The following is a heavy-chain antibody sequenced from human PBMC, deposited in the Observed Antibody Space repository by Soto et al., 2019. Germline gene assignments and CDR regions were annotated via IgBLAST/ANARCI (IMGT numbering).Heavy chain of an antibody. CDR2: IVVGSGNT. CDR3: AADTPLSSYYYDSSGYYPYRPYNWFDP. V-gene: IGHV1-58*01. D-gene: IGHD3-22*01. Sequence: ASVKVSCQASGFTFTSSAVQWVRQARGQRLEWIGWIVVGSGNTNYAQKFQERVTITRDMSTSTAYMELSSLRSEDTAVYYCAADTPLSSYYYDSSGYYPYRPYNWFDPWGQGTLVTVSS. J-gene: IGHJ5*02. CDR1: GFTFTSSA.